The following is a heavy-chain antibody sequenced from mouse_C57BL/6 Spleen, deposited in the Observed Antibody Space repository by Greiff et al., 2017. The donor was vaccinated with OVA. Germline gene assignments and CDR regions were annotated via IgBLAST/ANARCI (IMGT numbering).Heavy chain of an antibody. CDR1: GYAFSSSW. Sequence: VQLQQSGPELVKPGASVKISCKASGYAFSSSWMNWVKQRPGKGLEWIVRIYPGDGDTNYNGKFKGKATLTADKSSSTAYMQLSSLTSEDSAVYFSAGKDIYDGYYYAMDYWGQGTSVTVSS. V-gene: IGHV1-82*01. J-gene: IGHJ4*01. CDR2: IYPGDGDT. D-gene: IGHD2-3*01. CDR3: AGKDIYDGYYYAMDY.